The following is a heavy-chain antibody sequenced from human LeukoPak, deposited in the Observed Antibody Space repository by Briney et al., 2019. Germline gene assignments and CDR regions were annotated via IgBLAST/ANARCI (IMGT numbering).Heavy chain of an antibody. D-gene: IGHD3-10*01. CDR2: IYTSGST. CDR1: GGSTSSYY. CDR3: ARVRYYYGSGSYDAFDI. V-gene: IGHV4-4*07. J-gene: IGHJ3*02. Sequence: SETLSLTCTVSGGSTSSYYWSWIRQPAGKGLEWIGRIYTSGSTNYNPSLKSRVTMSVDTSKNQFSLKLSSVTAADTAVYYCARVRYYYGSGSYDAFDIWGQGTMVTVSS.